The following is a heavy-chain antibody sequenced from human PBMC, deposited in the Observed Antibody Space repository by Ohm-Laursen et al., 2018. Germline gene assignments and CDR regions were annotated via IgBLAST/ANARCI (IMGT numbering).Heavy chain of an antibody. D-gene: IGHD5-18*01. Sequence: SETLSLTCTVSGGSISSLYWSWIRQPPGKGLEWIGYIYYSGSTNYNPSLKSRVTISVDTSKNQFSLKVTSVTAADTAVYYCARSLRGYTYYFDDWGQGTLVTVSS. CDR2: IYYSGST. CDR1: GGSISSLY. J-gene: IGHJ4*02. V-gene: IGHV4-59*11. CDR3: ARSLRGYTYYFDD.